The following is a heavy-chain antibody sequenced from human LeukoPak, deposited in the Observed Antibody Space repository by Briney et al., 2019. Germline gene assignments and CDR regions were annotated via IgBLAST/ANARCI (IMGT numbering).Heavy chain of an antibody. CDR2: IRSKAYGGTT. J-gene: IGHJ4*02. D-gene: IGHD3-16*01. Sequence: GGSLRLSCIASGFTFGDYAMNWVRQAPGEGLEWVGFIRSKAYGGTTEYAASVKGRFTISRDDSKNIAYLQMNSLKTEDTAVYYCTRGFGDFDYWGQGTLIIVSS. CDR1: GFTFGDYA. V-gene: IGHV3-49*04. CDR3: TRGFGDFDY.